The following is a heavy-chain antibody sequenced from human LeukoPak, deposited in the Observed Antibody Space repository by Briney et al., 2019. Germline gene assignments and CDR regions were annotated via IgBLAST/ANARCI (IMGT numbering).Heavy chain of an antibody. CDR1: GGSFSGYY. V-gene: IGHV4-59*01. D-gene: IGHD6-13*01. CDR2: IYYSGST. Sequence: SETLSLTCAVYGGSFSGYYWSWIRQPPGKGLEWIGYIYYSGSTNYNPSLKSRVTISVDTSKNQFSLKLSSVTAADTAVYYCARVPRAAAGYYFDYWGQGTLVTVSS. CDR3: ARVPRAAAGYYFDY. J-gene: IGHJ4*02.